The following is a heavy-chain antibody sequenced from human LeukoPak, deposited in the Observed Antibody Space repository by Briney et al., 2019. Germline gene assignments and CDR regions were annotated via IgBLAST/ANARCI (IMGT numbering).Heavy chain of an antibody. CDR2: IYGGGST. D-gene: IGHD6-13*01. Sequence: GGSLRLSCAASGFTVSNSYMSWVRQAPGRGLEWVSVIYGGGSTHYADSVKGRFTISRDNSKNTLFLQMNSLRAEDTAVYYCARRFNSNWYLDYWGQGTLVTVSS. V-gene: IGHV3-53*01. J-gene: IGHJ4*02. CDR1: GFTVSNSY. CDR3: ARRFNSNWYLDY.